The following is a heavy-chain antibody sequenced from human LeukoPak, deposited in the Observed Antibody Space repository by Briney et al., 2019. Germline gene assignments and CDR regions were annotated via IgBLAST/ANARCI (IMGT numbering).Heavy chain of an antibody. CDR1: GFTFSSYS. Sequence: GGSLRLSCAAPGFTFSSYSMNWVRQAPGKGLEWVSSISSSSSYIYYADSVKGRFTISRDNAKNSLYLQMNSLRAEDTAVYYCARTYYGILTGSKDAFDIWGQGTMVTVSS. CDR3: ARTYYGILTGSKDAFDI. V-gene: IGHV3-21*01. J-gene: IGHJ3*02. D-gene: IGHD3-9*01. CDR2: ISSSSSYI.